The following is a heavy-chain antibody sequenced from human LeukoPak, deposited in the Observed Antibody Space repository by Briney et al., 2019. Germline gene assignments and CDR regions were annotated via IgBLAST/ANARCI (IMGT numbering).Heavy chain of an antibody. J-gene: IGHJ5*02. CDR2: ISAYNGNT. CDR1: GYTFTSYG. Sequence: ASEKVSCKASGYTFTSYGISWVRQATGQGLEWMGWISAYNGNTNYAQKLQGRVTMTTDTSTSTAYMELRSLRSDDTAVYYCASVLWFGELLAWFDPWGQGTLVTVSS. V-gene: IGHV1-18*01. CDR3: ASVLWFGELLAWFDP. D-gene: IGHD3-10*01.